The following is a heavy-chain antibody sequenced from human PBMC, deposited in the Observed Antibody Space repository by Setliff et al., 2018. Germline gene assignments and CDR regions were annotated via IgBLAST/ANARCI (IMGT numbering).Heavy chain of an antibody. CDR3: ARDNRARHYMDV. CDR2: ILLRGDT. D-gene: IGHD3-10*01. Sequence: PSETLSLTCAVSGYSISSGFSWVWIRQSPGKGLEWIGRILLRGDTYYNPSLDSRVTISADTSKNQFSLNLSSVTAADTAVYYCARDNRARHYMDVWGKGTTVTVSS. J-gene: IGHJ6*03. V-gene: IGHV4-38-2*02. CDR1: GYSISSGFS.